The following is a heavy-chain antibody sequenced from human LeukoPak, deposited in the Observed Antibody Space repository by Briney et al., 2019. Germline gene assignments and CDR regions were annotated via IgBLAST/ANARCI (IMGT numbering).Heavy chain of an antibody. Sequence: SVKVSCKASRSAFITSAVQWVRQARGQRLEWIGWIVVGSGYTSYAQKFQGRVSITWDMSTSTVYMELTSLRFEDTAVYYCYCGGDWGAFDIWGPGTMVTVSS. CDR2: IVVGSGYT. CDR3: YCGGDWGAFDI. V-gene: IGHV1-58*01. J-gene: IGHJ3*02. D-gene: IGHD2-21*02. CDR1: RSAFITSA.